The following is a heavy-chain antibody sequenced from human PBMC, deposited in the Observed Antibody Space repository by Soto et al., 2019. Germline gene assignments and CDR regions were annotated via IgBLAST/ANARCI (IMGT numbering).Heavy chain of an antibody. CDR3: ARAGTWFGDPGGIDY. J-gene: IGHJ4*02. CDR2: IYHSGTT. V-gene: IGHV4-4*02. D-gene: IGHD3-10*01. Sequence: QVQLQESGPGLVKPSGILSLTCAVSGDSISNGHWWGWVRQPPGGGLEWIGEIYHSGTTNYSPSLKSRVAIFVDKSKNLFSLELRSVTAADTAVYYCARAGTWFGDPGGIDYWGQGTLVTVSS. CDR1: GDSISNGHW.